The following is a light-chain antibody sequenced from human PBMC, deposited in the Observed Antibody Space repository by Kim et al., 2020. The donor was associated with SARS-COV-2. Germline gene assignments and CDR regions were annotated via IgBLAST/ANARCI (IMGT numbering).Light chain of an antibody. Sequence: QAVTIACSGTSTDVSGYNYVSWYQQLPGKAPKLMIYDVSERPSGVPDRFSGSKSGNTASLTVSGLQAEDEADYYCCSYAHKDLWVCGGGTQLTVL. CDR3: CSYAHKDLWV. V-gene: IGLV2-11*03. CDR2: DVS. J-gene: IGLJ3*02. CDR1: STDVSGYNY.